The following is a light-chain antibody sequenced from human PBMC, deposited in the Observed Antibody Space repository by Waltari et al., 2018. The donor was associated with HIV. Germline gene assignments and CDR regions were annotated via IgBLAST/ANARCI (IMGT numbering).Light chain of an antibody. CDR1: NIGSKS. V-gene: IGLV3-21*02. J-gene: IGLJ1*01. CDR2: GDR. Sequence: SYDLTQPPSVSVAPGQTARITCGGNNIGSKSVHWYQLRPGQAPVLVVYGDRDRPAGIPWRFSGSNSGDTATLTVGWAEAGDEADYYCQVWDSNSAFFGSGTKVTVL. CDR3: QVWDSNSAF.